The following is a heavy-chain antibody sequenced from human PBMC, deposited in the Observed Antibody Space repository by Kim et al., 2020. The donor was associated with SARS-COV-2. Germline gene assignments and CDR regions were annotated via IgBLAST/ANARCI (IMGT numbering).Heavy chain of an antibody. D-gene: IGHD6-19*01. CDR1: GGSISSGGYY. V-gene: IGHV4-31*03. Sequence: SETLSLTCTVSGGSISSGGYYWSWIRQHPGKGLEWIGYIYYSGITYYNPSLKSRVTISVDTSKNQFSLKLSSVTAADTAVYYCARVKAVAADRNFDYWGQGTLVTVSS. CDR3: ARVKAVAADRNFDY. CDR2: IYYSGIT. J-gene: IGHJ4*02.